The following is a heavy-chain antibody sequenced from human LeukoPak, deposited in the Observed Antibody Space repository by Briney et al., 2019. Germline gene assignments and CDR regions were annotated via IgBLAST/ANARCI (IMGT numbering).Heavy chain of an antibody. CDR1: GYTFTGYY. CDR2: INPNSGGT. D-gene: IGHD3-10*01. CDR3: ASGPVWLGELLRDY. V-gene: IGHV1-2*02. J-gene: IGHJ4*02. Sequence: ASVKVSCKASGYTFTGYYMHWVRQAPGPGLELMGLINPNSGGTNYAQKFQGRVTMTRDTSISTAYMELSMLRADDTAVYYCASGPVWLGELLRDYWGQGTLVTVSS.